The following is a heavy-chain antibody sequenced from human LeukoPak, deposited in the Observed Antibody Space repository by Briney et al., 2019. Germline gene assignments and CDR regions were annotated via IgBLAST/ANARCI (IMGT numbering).Heavy chain of an antibody. CDR2: ISSSGSTI. V-gene: IGHV3-11*01. D-gene: IGHD3-22*01. CDR1: GFTFSDYY. J-gene: IGHJ6*02. CDR3: ARGYDDSSGYYPYYYYGMDV. Sequence: GGSLRVSCAASGFTFSDYYMSWIRQAPGKGLEWVSYISSSGSTIYYADSVKGRFTISRDNAKNSLYLQMNSLRAEDTAVYYCARGYDDSSGYYPYYYYGMDVWGQGTTVTVSS.